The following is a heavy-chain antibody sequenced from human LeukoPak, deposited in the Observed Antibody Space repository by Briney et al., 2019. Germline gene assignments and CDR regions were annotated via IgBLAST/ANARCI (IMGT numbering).Heavy chain of an antibody. CDR2: IYHSGST. CDR1: GGSISSGGYS. J-gene: IGHJ3*02. CDR3: ARAGAYDSDAFDI. Sequence: SETLSLTCAVSGGSISSGGYSWSWIRQPPGKGLEWIGYIYHSGSTYYNPSLKSRVTISVDRSKNQFSLKLSSVTAADTAVYYCARAGAYDSDAFDIWGQGTMVTVSS. D-gene: IGHD5-12*01. V-gene: IGHV4-30-2*01.